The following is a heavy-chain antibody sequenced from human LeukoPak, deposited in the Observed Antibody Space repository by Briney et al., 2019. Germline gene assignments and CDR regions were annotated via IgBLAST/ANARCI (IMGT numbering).Heavy chain of an antibody. J-gene: IGHJ3*02. CDR2: ISSGGNTI. CDR1: GFSFSSYE. D-gene: IGHD6-19*01. V-gene: IGHV3-48*03. Sequence: PGGSLRLSCAASGFSFSSYEMNWVRQAPGKGLEWVSYISSGGNTIYHADSVKGRFTISRDNAKNSLYLQMNSLRAEDTAVYYCAREGSSGWSNDDAFDIWGQGTMVTVSS. CDR3: AREGSSGWSNDDAFDI.